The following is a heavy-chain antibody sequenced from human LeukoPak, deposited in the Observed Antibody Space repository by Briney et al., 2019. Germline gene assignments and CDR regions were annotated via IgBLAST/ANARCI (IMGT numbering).Heavy chain of an antibody. CDR1: GFTFSSYA. J-gene: IGHJ4*02. CDR2: ISYDGSNK. D-gene: IGHD5-12*01. V-gene: IGHV3-30*04. Sequence: GGSLRLSCAASGFTFSSYAMHWVRQAPGKGLEWVAVISYDGSNKYYADPVKGRFTISRDNSKNTLYLQMNSLRAEDTAVYYCAKHGVGYSGYDSPGYYFDYWGQGTLVTVSS. CDR3: AKHGVGYSGYDSPGYYFDY.